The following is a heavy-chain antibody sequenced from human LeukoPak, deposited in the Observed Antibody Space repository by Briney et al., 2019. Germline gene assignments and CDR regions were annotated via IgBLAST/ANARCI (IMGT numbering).Heavy chain of an antibody. CDR3: ARGERRDGYNFAGVDAFDI. CDR2: INHSGST. D-gene: IGHD5-24*01. Sequence: PSETLSLTCAVYGGSFSGYYWSWIRQPPGKGLEWIGEINHSGSTNYNPSLKSRVTISVDTSKNQFSLKLSSVTAADTAVYYCARGERRDGYNFAGVDAFDIWGQGTMVTVSS. CDR1: GGSFSGYY. V-gene: IGHV4-34*01. J-gene: IGHJ3*02.